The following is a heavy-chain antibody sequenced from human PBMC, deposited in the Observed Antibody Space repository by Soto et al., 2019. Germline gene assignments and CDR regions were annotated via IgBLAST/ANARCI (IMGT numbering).Heavy chain of an antibody. J-gene: IGHJ3*02. V-gene: IGHV3-23*01. CDR2: ISGSGGST. D-gene: IGHD3-22*01. CDR1: GFTFSNYA. Sequence: PGGSLRLSCAASGFTFSNYAMNWVRQAPGKGLDWVSAISGSGGSTYYADSVKGRFTISRDNSKNTLYLQMSSLRAEDTAVYYCARGYYDSSGYPEAFDIWGQGTMVTVAS. CDR3: ARGYYDSSGYPEAFDI.